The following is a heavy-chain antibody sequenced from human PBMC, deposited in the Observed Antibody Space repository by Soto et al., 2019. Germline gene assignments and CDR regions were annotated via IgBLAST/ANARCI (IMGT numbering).Heavy chain of an antibody. CDR1: GFTFSSYG. J-gene: IGHJ4*02. D-gene: IGHD1-26*01. V-gene: IGHV3-30*18. CDR2: ISYDGSNK. Sequence: GGSLRLSCAASGFTFSSYGMHWVRQAPGKGLEWVAVISYDGSNKYYADSVKGRFTISRDNSKNTLYLQMNSLRAEDTAVYYCVKDSPPRWELLGGNFDYWGQGTLVTVSS. CDR3: VKDSPPRWELLGGNFDY.